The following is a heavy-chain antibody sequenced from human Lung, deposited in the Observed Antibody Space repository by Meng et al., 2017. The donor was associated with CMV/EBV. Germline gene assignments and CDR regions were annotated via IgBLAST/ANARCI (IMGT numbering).Heavy chain of an antibody. CDR2: IRSKSYGGTT. D-gene: IGHD7-27*01. Sequence: SCAASGFAFADYAMSWVRQAPGKGLEWVIFIRSKSYGGTTLYSASVKSRFTISRDDSKGVAYLQMNSLRTEDTAIYYCTRTWLTGDTYYFDYWGQGTLVTVSS. J-gene: IGHJ4*02. CDR1: GFAFADYA. CDR3: TRTWLTGDTYYFDY. V-gene: IGHV3-49*04.